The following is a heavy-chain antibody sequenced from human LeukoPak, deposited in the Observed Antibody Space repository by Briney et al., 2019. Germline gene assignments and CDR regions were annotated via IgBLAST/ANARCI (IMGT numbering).Heavy chain of an antibody. V-gene: IGHV3-7*01. CDR2: IKQEGSDK. CDR1: GFTFSNYW. J-gene: IGHJ4*02. Sequence: GGSLRLSCEASGFTFSNYWMNWVRQAPGKGLEWVANIKQEGSDKNYVGSVRGRFTISRDNAKNLLYLLMHSLRVEDTAVYYCARSGSNGDDYWGQGTLVTVSS. CDR3: ARSGSNGDDY. D-gene: IGHD5-24*01.